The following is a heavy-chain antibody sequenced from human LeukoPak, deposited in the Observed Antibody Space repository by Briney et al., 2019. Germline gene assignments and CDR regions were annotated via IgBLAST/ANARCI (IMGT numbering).Heavy chain of an antibody. J-gene: IGHJ6*02. CDR1: GFTFSSYS. Sequence: GGSLRLSCAASGFTFSSYSMNWVRQAPGKGLEWVSSISSSSSDIYYADSVKGRFTIARGNAKNSLYLQMNSLRAEDTAVYYCARGGYSSSRYYYYGMDVWGQGTTVTVSS. V-gene: IGHV3-21*01. CDR2: ISSSSSDI. D-gene: IGHD6-6*01. CDR3: ARGGYSSSRYYYYGMDV.